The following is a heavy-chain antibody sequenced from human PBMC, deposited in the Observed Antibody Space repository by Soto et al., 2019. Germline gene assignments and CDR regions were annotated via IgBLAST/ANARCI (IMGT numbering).Heavy chain of an antibody. CDR1: GGSIRNYY. D-gene: IGHD6-13*01. J-gene: IGHJ4*02. V-gene: IGHV4-4*07. CDR3: ARDYSSNWYSDL. CDR2: LYPSGST. Sequence: QVQVKESGPRLVKPSETLSLTCTVSGGSIRNYYWSWIRQPAGKGLEWIGRLYPSGSTNYNPSLTSRVTMSVDTSKNQFSLRLSSVTAADTAVYYCARDYSSNWYSDLWGQGTLVTVSS.